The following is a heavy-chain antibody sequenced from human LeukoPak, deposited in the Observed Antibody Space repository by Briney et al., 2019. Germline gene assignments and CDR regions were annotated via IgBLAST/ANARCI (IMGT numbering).Heavy chain of an antibody. J-gene: IGHJ4*02. V-gene: IGHV3-30*02. CDR1: GFTFSSYG. D-gene: IGHD5-24*01. Sequence: GGSLRLSCAASGFTFSSYGMHWVRQAPGKGLEWVAVIWYDGSNKYYADSVKGRFTISRDNSKNTLYLQMNSLRAEDTAVYYCAKGTRWLQLFYDYWGQGTLVTVSS. CDR2: IWYDGSNK. CDR3: AKGTRWLQLFYDY.